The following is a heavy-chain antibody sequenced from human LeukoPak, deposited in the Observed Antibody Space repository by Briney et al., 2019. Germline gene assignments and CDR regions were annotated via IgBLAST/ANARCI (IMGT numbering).Heavy chain of an antibody. Sequence: SETLSLTCTVSGGSISSGDYYWSWIRQHPGKGLEWIGFIYSSGSTSYNPSLKSRLTISVDTSKDQFSLKLSSVTAADTAVYYCARGGTSYYDGYDYWGQGTPVTVSS. CDR2: IYSSGST. V-gene: IGHV4-31*03. CDR3: ARGGTSYYDGYDY. D-gene: IGHD3-22*01. J-gene: IGHJ4*02. CDR1: GGSISSGDYY.